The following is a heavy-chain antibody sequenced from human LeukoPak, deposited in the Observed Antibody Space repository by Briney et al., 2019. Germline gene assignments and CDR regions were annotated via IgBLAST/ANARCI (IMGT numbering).Heavy chain of an antibody. CDR1: GGSISSYY. V-gene: IGHV4-59*01. Sequence: SETLPLTCTVSGGSISSYYWSWIRQPPGKGLEWLGYIYYSGSTNYNPSLKSRVIISVDTSKNQFSLKLSSVTAVDTAVYYCARLYSSTWSIYLDYWGQGTLVTVSS. CDR2: IYYSGST. J-gene: IGHJ4*02. D-gene: IGHD6-13*01. CDR3: ARLYSSTWSIYLDY.